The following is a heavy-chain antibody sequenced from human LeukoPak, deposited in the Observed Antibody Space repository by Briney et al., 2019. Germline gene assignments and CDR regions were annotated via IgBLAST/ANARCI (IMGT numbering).Heavy chain of an antibody. Sequence: GGSLRLSCAASGFTVSSNYMSWVRQAPGKGLEWVAVIYSGGSTYYADSVKGRFTISRDNSKNTLYLQMNSLRAEDTAVYYCAREDKTGGFDYWGQGTLVTVSS. V-gene: IGHV3-53*01. D-gene: IGHD2-15*01. CDR2: IYSGGST. CDR3: AREDKTGGFDY. J-gene: IGHJ4*02. CDR1: GFTVSSNY.